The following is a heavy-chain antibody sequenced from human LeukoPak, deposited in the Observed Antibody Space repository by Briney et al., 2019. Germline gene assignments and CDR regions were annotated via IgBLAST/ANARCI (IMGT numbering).Heavy chain of an antibody. Sequence: GASVKVSCKASGYTFTSYAMHWVRQAPGQRLEWMGWINAGNGNTKYSQEFQGRVTITRDTSASTAYMELSSLRSEVMAVYYCARARCSGGSCYSPNDAFDIWGQGTMVTVSS. CDR2: INAGNGNT. V-gene: IGHV1-3*03. CDR3: ARARCSGGSCYSPNDAFDI. CDR1: GYTFTSYA. D-gene: IGHD2-15*01. J-gene: IGHJ3*02.